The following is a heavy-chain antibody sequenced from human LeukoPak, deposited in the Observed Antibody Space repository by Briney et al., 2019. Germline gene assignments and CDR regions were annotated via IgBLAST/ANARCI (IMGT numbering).Heavy chain of an antibody. D-gene: IGHD3-10*01. Sequence: GGSLRLSCAASGFTFSSYGMHWVRQAPGKGLEWVAVISYDGSNKYYADSVKGRFTISRDNSKNTLYLQMNSLRAEDTAVYYCARDGRGARFDYWGQGTLVTVSS. CDR3: ARDGRGARFDY. CDR1: GFTFSSYG. V-gene: IGHV3-30*03. J-gene: IGHJ4*02. CDR2: ISYDGSNK.